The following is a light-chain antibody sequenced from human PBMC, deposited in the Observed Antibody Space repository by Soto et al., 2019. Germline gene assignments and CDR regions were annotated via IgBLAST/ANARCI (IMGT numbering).Light chain of an antibody. CDR2: AAS. CDR1: QGISSY. J-gene: IGKJ4*01. V-gene: IGKV1-9*01. CDR3: QQVNNYPLT. Sequence: DIQLTQSPSFLSASVGDRVTITCRASQGISSYLAWYQQKPGKAPKVLIYAASTLQSGVPSRFSGSGSGTEFTRTISSLQPEDFATYYCQQVNNYPLTFGGGTKVESK.